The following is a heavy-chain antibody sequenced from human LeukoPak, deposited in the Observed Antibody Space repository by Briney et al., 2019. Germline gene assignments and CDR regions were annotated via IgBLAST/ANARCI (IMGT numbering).Heavy chain of an antibody. CDR3: ARELSCYQCYYYGMDV. CDR2: ISSSGSTI. J-gene: IGHJ6*04. D-gene: IGHD2-2*01. CDR1: GFTFSSYE. V-gene: IGHV3-48*03. Sequence: PGGSLRLSCAASGFTFSSYEMNWVRQAPAKGLEWVSYISSSGSTIYYADSVKGRFTISRDNAKNSLYLQMNSLRAEDTAVYYCARELSCYQCYYYGMDVWGKGTTVTVSS.